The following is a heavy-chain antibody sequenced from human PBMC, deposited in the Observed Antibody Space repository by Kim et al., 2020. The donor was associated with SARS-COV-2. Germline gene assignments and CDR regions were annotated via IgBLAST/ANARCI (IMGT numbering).Heavy chain of an antibody. J-gene: IGHJ6*02. D-gene: IGHD3-10*01. V-gene: IGHV4-34*01. Sequence: SETLSLTCAASGGTFSGYYWSWIRQPPGKGLEWIGEIKHSGSTNYNPSLKSRVTISVDTSKNQFSLKLSSVTAADRAVYYCSSVHGSGGRYYYYYGMDVWGQGTTVTVSS. CDR2: IKHSGST. CDR1: GGTFSGYY. CDR3: SSVHGSGGRYYYYYGMDV.